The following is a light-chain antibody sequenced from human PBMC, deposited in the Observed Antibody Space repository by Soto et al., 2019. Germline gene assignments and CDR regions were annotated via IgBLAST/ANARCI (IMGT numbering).Light chain of an antibody. CDR2: DAC. CDR3: QQRSNWPLT. Sequence: EIVLTQSPATQSSSPGERATLSCRASQSVSSYLAWYPQKPGQAPRLLIYDACNRAPGIPARFSGSGSGTDFTLTISILELEDFAVYYCQQRSNWPLTFGGGNKVEIK. V-gene: IGKV3-11*01. J-gene: IGKJ4*01. CDR1: QSVSSY.